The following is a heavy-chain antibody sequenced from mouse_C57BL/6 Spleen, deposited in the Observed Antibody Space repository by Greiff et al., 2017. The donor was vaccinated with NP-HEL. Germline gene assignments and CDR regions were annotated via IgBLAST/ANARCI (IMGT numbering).Heavy chain of an antibody. D-gene: IGHD2-4*01. CDR1: GYTYTSYG. Sequence: VKLMESGAELARPGASVKLSCKASGYTYTSYGISWVKQRTGQGLEWIGEIYPRSGNTYYNEKFKGKATLTADKSSSTAYMELRSLTSEDSAVYFCARRTLDDYDEEAYFDYWGQGTTLTVSS. CDR3: ARRTLDDYDEEAYFDY. J-gene: IGHJ2*01. V-gene: IGHV1-81*01. CDR2: IYPRSGNT.